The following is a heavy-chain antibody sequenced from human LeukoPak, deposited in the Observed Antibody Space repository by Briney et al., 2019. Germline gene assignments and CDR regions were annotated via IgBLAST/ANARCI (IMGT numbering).Heavy chain of an antibody. Sequence: GGSLRLSCAASGFTFSSYGMSWVRQAPGKGLEWVSAISGSGGSIYYADSVKGRFTISRDNAKNSLYLQMNSLRAEDTAVYYCARIGASSWYEDYWGQGTLVTVSS. CDR3: ARIGASSWYEDY. J-gene: IGHJ4*02. D-gene: IGHD6-13*01. CDR2: ISGSGGSI. CDR1: GFTFSSYG. V-gene: IGHV3-23*01.